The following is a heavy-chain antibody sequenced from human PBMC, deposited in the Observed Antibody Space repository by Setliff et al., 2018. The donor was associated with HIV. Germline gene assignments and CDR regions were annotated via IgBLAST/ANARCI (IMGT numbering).Heavy chain of an antibody. CDR1: GFTFSDYS. Sequence: PGGSLRLSCAASGFTFSDYSMDWVRQAPGKGLEWVSYISRSSTTMYYADSVKGRFTISRDDSKGIAYLQMDSLKTEDTAVYYCTRHVDSGTYMDVWGRGTTVTVSS. CDR2: ISRSSTTM. J-gene: IGHJ6*03. V-gene: IGHV3-48*01. CDR3: TRHVDSGTYMDV. D-gene: IGHD5-18*01.